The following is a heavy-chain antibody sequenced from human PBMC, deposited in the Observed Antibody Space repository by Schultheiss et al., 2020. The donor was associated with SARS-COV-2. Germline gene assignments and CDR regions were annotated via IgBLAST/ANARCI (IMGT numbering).Heavy chain of an antibody. CDR1: GFTFDDYA. J-gene: IGHJ4*02. D-gene: IGHD6-6*01. Sequence: SLKISCAASGFTFDDYAMHWVRQAPGKGLEWVSGISWNSGSIGYADSVKGRFTISRDNAKNSLYLQMNSLRAEDTALYDCAALQEYSSPMIDYWGQGTLVTVSS. CDR2: ISWNSGSI. CDR3: AALQEYSSPMIDY. V-gene: IGHV3-9*01.